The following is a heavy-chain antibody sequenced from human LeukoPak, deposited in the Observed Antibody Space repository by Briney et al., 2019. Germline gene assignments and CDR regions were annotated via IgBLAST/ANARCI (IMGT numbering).Heavy chain of an antibody. J-gene: IGHJ3*02. D-gene: IGHD3-10*01. CDR3: ASYPKYYGSEGWVAFDI. CDR1: GGSLSSTRYY. CDR2: IYYSGNT. V-gene: IGHV4-39*07. Sequence: SETLSLTCTVSGGSLSSTRYYWGWIRQPLGKGLEWIGSIYYSGNTYYNPSLKSRVTISVDTSKNQFSLKLSSVTAADTAVYYCASYPKYYGSEGWVAFDIWGLGTMVTVSS.